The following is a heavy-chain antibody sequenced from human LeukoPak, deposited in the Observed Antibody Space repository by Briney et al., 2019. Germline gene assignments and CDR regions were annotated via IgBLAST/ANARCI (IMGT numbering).Heavy chain of an antibody. V-gene: IGHV5-51*01. CDR2: IYPGDSDT. CDR1: GYSFTSYW. Sequence: GESLKISCKGSGYSFTSYWIGWVRQMPGKGLEWMGIIYPGDSDTRYSPSFQGQVTISADKSISTAYLQWSSLKASDTAMYYCARRLNYHGSGSSWYFDYWGQGTLVTVSS. J-gene: IGHJ4*02. CDR3: ARRLNYHGSGSSWYFDY. D-gene: IGHD3-10*01.